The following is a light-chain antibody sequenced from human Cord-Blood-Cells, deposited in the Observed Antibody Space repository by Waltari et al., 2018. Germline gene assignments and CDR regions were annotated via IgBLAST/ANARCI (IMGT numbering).Light chain of an antibody. CDR2: DVS. Sequence: QSALTQPASVSGSPGQSITISCTGTSSDVSGYNYVSWYQQHPGKAPKLMIDDVSNRPSGVSNRFSGSKSGNTASLTISGLQAEDEADYYCSSYTSSSTYVFGTGTKVTVL. CDR1: SSDVSGYNY. V-gene: IGLV2-14*01. CDR3: SSYTSSSTYV. J-gene: IGLJ1*01.